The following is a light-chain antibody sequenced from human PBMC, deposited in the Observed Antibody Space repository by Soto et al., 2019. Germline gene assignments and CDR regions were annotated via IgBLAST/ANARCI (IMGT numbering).Light chain of an antibody. CDR1: QSVSSSY. CDR2: GAS. J-gene: IGKJ1*01. V-gene: IGKV3D-20*02. CDR3: QQRSNWPT. Sequence: EIVLTQSPGTLSLSPVERATLSCRASQSVSSSYLAWYQQKPGQAPRLLIYGASSRATGIPDRFSGSGSGTDFTLTISRLEPEDFAVYYCQQRSNWPTFGQGTKVDIK.